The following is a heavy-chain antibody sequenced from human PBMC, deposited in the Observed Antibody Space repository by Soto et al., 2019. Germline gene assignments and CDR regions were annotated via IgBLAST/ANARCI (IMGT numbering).Heavy chain of an antibody. V-gene: IGHV3-48*03. CDR3: ARDRKPLYGDYVKGDY. D-gene: IGHD4-17*01. CDR2: ISSSGSTI. CDR1: GVTLSSYE. J-gene: IGHJ4*02. Sequence: SLRLSCAASGVTLSSYEMNSVRQAQGKGLEWVSYISSSGSTIYYADSVKGRFTISRDNAKNSLYLQMNSLRAEDTAVYYCARDRKPLYGDYVKGDYWGQGTLVTVSS.